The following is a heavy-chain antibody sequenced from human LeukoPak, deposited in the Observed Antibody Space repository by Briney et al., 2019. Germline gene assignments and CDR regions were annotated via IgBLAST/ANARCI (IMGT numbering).Heavy chain of an antibody. CDR2: IYGGGST. Sequence: PGGSLRLSCVASGFTVSSNYMTWVRQAPGKGLEWVSIIYGGGSTYYADSVKGRFTISRDNSKNTLYLQMNSLRAEDTAVYYCARASRWVSFDIWGQGTMVTVSS. CDR1: GFTVSSNY. J-gene: IGHJ3*02. V-gene: IGHV3-66*01. D-gene: IGHD5-24*01. CDR3: ARASRWVSFDI.